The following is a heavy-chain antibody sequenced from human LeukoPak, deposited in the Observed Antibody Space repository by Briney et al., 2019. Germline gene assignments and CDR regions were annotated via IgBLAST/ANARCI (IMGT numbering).Heavy chain of an antibody. Sequence: ASVRVSCKVSGYTLTDLSIHWVRQAPGKGLEWMGGFDPEDGETINAQKFQGRVTMTGDTSTDTAYMELSSLRSEDTAVYYCAGDYYESSAYWFGHWGQGTRVTVSS. CDR1: GYTLTDLS. CDR2: FDPEDGET. V-gene: IGHV1-24*01. CDR3: AGDYYESSAYWFGH. D-gene: IGHD3-22*01. J-gene: IGHJ1*01.